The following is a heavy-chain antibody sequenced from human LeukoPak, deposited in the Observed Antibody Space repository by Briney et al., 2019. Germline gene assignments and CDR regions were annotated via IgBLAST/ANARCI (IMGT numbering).Heavy chain of an antibody. CDR1: GFTFSNYA. Sequence: GGPLRLFCAASGFTFSNYAMSWVPQAPGKGREWVSGISASGGSYYADSVKGRFTVSRDISKNTLYLQMNSLRAEDTAVYFCAREPRDCTGGTCQSAGGYYFYYWSQGTLVTVSS. J-gene: IGHJ4*02. D-gene: IGHD2-15*01. CDR2: ISASGGS. CDR3: AREPRDCTGGTCQSAGGYYFYY. V-gene: IGHV3-23*01.